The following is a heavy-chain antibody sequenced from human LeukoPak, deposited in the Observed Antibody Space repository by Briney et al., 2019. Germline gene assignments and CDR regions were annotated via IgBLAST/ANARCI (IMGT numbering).Heavy chain of an antibody. CDR1: GGSISSSSYY. J-gene: IGHJ4*02. D-gene: IGHD1-26*01. V-gene: IGHV4-39*01. CDR2: IYYSGST. Sequence: PSETLSLTCTVSGGSISSSSYYWGWIRQPPGKGLEWTGSIYYSGSTYYNPSLKSRVTISVDTSKNQFSLKLSSVTAADTAVYYCARHAPVGANDYWGQGTLVTVSS. CDR3: ARHAPVGANDY.